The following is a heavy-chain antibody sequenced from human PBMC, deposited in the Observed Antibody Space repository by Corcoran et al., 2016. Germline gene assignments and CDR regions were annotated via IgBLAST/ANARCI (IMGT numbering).Heavy chain of an antibody. J-gene: IGHJ4*02. Sequence: QVQLQQWGAGLLKPSETLSLTCAVYGGSFSGYYWSWIRQPPGKGLEWIGEINHSGSTNYNPSLKSRVTISVETSKNQFSLKLSSVTAADTAVYYCARGGPTYDILTGYYEYYFDYWGQGTLVTVSS. D-gene: IGHD3-9*01. V-gene: IGHV4-34*01. CDR1: GGSFSGYY. CDR3: ARGGPTYDILTGYYEYYFDY. CDR2: INHSGST.